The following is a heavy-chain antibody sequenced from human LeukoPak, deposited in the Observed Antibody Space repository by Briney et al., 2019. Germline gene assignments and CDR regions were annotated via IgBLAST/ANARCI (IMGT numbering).Heavy chain of an antibody. Sequence: GASVKVSCKASGYTFTSYDINWVRQATGQGLEWMGWMNPNSGNTGYAQKFQGRVTITTDESTSTAYMELSSLRSEDTAVYYCASEGVRYFDWLSPFDYWGQGTLVTVSS. CDR3: ASEGVRYFDWLSPFDY. CDR2: MNPNSGNT. J-gene: IGHJ4*02. D-gene: IGHD3-9*01. CDR1: GYTFTSYD. V-gene: IGHV1-8*03.